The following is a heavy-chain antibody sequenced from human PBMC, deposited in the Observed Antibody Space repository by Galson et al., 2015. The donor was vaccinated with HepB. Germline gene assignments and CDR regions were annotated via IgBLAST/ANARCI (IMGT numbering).Heavy chain of an antibody. D-gene: IGHD3-3*01. V-gene: IGHV3-15*07. CDR3: TTVRPITIFGVVIISEG. J-gene: IGHJ4*02. Sequence: SLRLSCAASGFTFSNAWMNWVRQAPGKGLEWVGRIKSKTDGGTTDYAAPVKGRFTISRDDSKNTLYLQMNSLKTEDTAVYYCTTVRPITIFGVVIISEGWGQGTLVTVSS. CDR2: IKSKTDGGTT. CDR1: GFTFSNAW.